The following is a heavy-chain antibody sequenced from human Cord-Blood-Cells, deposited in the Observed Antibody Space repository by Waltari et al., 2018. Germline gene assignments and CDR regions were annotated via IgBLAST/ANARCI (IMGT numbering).Heavy chain of an antibody. J-gene: IGHJ5*02. V-gene: IGHV4-39*01. D-gene: IGHD2-2*02. CDR2: IYYSGST. CDR3: ARHLRVVPAAIGWFDP. CDR1: GGSISSSSYY. Sequence: QLQLQESGPGLVKPSETLSLTCTVPGGSISSSSYYWGWIRQPPGKGLEWIGSIYYSGSTYYNPSLKSRVTISVDTSKNQFSLKLSSVTAADTAVYYCARHLRVVPAAIGWFDPWGQGTLVTVSS.